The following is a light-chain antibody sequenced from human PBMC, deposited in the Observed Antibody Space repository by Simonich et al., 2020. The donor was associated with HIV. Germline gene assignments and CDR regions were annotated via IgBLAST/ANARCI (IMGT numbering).Light chain of an antibody. CDR1: QSVSSN. Sequence: EIVMTQSAATLSVSPGERATLSCRASQSVSSNLAWYQQTPGQAPRLLIFGASTRATGIPARFSGSGSGTEFTLTISSMQSEDFAVYYCQQYNNWPLTFGPGTKVDIK. V-gene: IGKV3-15*01. J-gene: IGKJ3*01. CDR3: QQYNNWPLT. CDR2: GAS.